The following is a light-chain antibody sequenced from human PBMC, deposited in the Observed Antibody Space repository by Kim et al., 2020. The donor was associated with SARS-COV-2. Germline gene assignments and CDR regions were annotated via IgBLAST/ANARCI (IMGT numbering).Light chain of an antibody. V-gene: IGKV1-39*01. CDR2: AAS. J-gene: IGKJ4*01. CDR1: QSISSY. Sequence: GDRVTITCRASQSISSYLNWYQQKPGTAPKLLIYAASSLQSGVPSRFSGSGSGTDFTLTISSLQPDDFATYYCQQSYRTPLTFGGGTEVEI. CDR3: QQSYRTPLT.